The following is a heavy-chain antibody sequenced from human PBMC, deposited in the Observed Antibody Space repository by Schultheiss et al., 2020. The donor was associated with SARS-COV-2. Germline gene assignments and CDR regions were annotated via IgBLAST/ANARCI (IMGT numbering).Heavy chain of an antibody. CDR2: ISSSSSYI. V-gene: IGHV3-21*01. CDR3: ADIGPRGSGFN. CDR1: GFTFSSYS. J-gene: IGHJ4*02. Sequence: GGSLRLSCAASGFTFSSYSMNWVRQAPGKGLEWVSSISSSSSYIYYADSVKGRFTISRDNAKNSLYLQMNSLRAEDTAVYYCADIGPRGSGFNWGQGTLVTVSS. D-gene: IGHD3-22*01.